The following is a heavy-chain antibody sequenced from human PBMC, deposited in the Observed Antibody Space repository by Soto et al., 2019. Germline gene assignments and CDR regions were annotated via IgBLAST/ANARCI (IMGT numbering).Heavy chain of an antibody. J-gene: IGHJ4*02. CDR1: GFTFSSYG. V-gene: IGHV3-23*01. D-gene: IGHD4-17*01. CDR3: PKDTYGDYVGDFDY. Sequence: GGSLRLSCAASGFTFSSYGMSWVRQGPGKGLEWVSAISGSGGSTYYADSVKGRFTISRDKSKNTLYLQTNSLRAEDTAVYHCPKDTYGDYVGDFDYWGQGTLVTGS. CDR2: ISGSGGST.